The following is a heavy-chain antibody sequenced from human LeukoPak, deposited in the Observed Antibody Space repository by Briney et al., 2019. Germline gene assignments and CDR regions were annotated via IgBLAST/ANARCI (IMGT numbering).Heavy chain of an antibody. CDR1: GGSISSYY. V-gene: IGHV4-4*07. CDR3: VRGGGYSSGWPYDY. Sequence: TSETLSLTCTVSGGSISSYYWSWIRQPAGKGLEWIGRIYTSGSTNYNPSLKSRVTMSVDTSKNQFSLKLSSVTAADTAVYYCVRGGGYSSGWPYDYWGQGTLVTVSS. CDR2: IYTSGST. J-gene: IGHJ4*02. D-gene: IGHD6-19*01.